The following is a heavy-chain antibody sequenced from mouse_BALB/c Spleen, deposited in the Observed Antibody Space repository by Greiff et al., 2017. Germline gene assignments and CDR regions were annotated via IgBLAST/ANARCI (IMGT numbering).Heavy chain of an antibody. D-gene: IGHD2-1*01. J-gene: IGHJ4*01. CDR2: ISSGSSTI. CDR3: ARCGNYSYYAMDY. V-gene: IGHV5-17*02. Sequence: EVQLVESGGGLVQPGGSRKLSCAASGFTFSSFGMHWVRQAPEKGLEWVAYISSGSSTIYYADTVKGRFTISRDNPKNTLFLQMTSLRSEDTAMYYCARCGNYSYYAMDYWGQGTSVTVSS. CDR1: GFTFSSFG.